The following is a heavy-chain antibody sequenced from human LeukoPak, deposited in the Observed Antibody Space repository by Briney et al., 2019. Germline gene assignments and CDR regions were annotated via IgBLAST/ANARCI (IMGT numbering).Heavy chain of an antibody. V-gene: IGHV3-23*01. CDR2: ISGSGGST. D-gene: IGHD3-10*01. Sequence: SGGSLRLSCAASGFTFSSYAMSWVRQAPGKGLEWVSAISGSGGSTYYADSVKGRFTISRDNSKNTLYLQMNSLRAGDTAVYYCAREGLYGSGTYDYWGQGTLVTVSS. CDR1: GFTFSSYA. J-gene: IGHJ4*02. CDR3: AREGLYGSGTYDY.